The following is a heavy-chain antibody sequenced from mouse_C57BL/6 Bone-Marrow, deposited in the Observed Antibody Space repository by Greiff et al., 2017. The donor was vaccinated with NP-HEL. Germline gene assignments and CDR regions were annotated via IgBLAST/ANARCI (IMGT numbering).Heavy chain of an antibody. Sequence: VQLQQSGAELARPGASVKLSCKASGYTFTSYGISWVKQRTGQGLEWIGEIYPRSGNTYYNEKFKGKATLTADKSSSTAYMERRSLTSEDSAVYFCASRLLRWAMDYWGQGTSVTVSS. CDR2: IYPRSGNT. J-gene: IGHJ4*01. V-gene: IGHV1-81*01. D-gene: IGHD1-1*01. CDR1: GYTFTSYG. CDR3: ASRLLRWAMDY.